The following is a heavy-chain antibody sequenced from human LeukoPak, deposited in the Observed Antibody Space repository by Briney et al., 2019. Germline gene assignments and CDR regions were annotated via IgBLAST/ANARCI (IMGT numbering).Heavy chain of an antibody. D-gene: IGHD3-3*01. CDR3: ARSRNFGVARYGMDV. V-gene: IGHV1-3*01. Sequence: ASVKVSCKASGHTFTSYAMHWVRQAPGQRLEWMGWINAGNGNTKYSQKFQGRVTITRDTSASTAYMELSSLRSEDMAVYYCARSRNFGVARYGMDVWGQGTTVTVSS. CDR2: INAGNGNT. CDR1: GHTFTSYA. J-gene: IGHJ6*02.